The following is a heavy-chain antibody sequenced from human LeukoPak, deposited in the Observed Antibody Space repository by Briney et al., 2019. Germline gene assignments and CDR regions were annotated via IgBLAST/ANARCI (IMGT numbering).Heavy chain of an antibody. CDR1: GYSISSGYY. CDR2: IYHSGST. J-gene: IGHJ6*03. D-gene: IGHD4-17*01. CDR3: ARTVTTPDYYYYYMDV. Sequence: SETLSLTCTVSGYSISSGYYWGWIRQPPGKGLEWIGSIYHSGSTYYNPSLKSRVTISVDTSKNQLSLKLSSVTAADTAVYYCARTVTTPDYYYYYMDVWGKGTTVTVSS. V-gene: IGHV4-38-2*02.